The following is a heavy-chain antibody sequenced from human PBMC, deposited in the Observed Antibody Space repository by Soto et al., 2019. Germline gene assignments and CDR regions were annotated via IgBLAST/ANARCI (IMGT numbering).Heavy chain of an antibody. J-gene: IGHJ3*01. Sequence: QMQLVESGGGVVQPGRSLRLSCVASGFTFRSYGMHWVRQAPGKGPEWVAVIWYDGTNKYYADSVKGRFTISRDNSKNTLYLQANSLRAEDTAVYYCVRSSAIHDIVANLDLWGQGTMVTVSS. CDR3: VRSSAIHDIVANLDL. V-gene: IGHV3-33*03. CDR1: GFTFRSYG. CDR2: IWYDGTNK. D-gene: IGHD5-12*01.